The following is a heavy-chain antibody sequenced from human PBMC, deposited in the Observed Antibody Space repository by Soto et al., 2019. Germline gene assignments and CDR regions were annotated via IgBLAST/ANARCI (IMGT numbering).Heavy chain of an antibody. D-gene: IGHD1-26*01. Sequence: QVQVVQSGAEVQKPGSSVKVSCRASGDIFTTYAINWVRQAPGQGLVWMGGIKPAIGSAKYAPTFQGRLTITADDASATAYMDLTSLTSDDTAVYFCARGLLVGHETVDYWGQGTLVTVSS. CDR1: GDIFTTYA. J-gene: IGHJ4*02. V-gene: IGHV1-69*01. CDR3: ARGLLVGHETVDY. CDR2: IKPAIGSA.